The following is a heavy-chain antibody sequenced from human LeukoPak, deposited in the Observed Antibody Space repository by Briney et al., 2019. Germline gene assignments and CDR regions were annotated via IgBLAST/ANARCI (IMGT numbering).Heavy chain of an antibody. CDR1: GFTFSGYW. Sequence: GGSLRLSCAASGFTFSGYWMSWVRQAPGKGLEWVANIKHDGSEKYHVASVKGRFTISRDNSQNSLYLQMNSLRPEDTAVYYCARGAGRHDPDYWGQGTLVTVSS. CDR3: ARGAGRHDPDY. CDR2: IKHDGSEK. J-gene: IGHJ4*02. V-gene: IGHV3-7*01. D-gene: IGHD3-16*01.